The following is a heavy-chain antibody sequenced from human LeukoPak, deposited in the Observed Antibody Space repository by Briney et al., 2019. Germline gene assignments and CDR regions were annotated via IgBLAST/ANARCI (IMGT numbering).Heavy chain of an antibody. J-gene: IGHJ5*02. CDR1: GGSISSSSYY. Sequence: PSETLSLTCTVSGGSISSSSYYWGWIRQPPGKGLEWIGSIYYSGSTYYNPSLKSRVTISVDTSKNQFSLKLSSVTAADTAVYYCARAIRDYGDLNWFDPWGQGTLVTVSS. D-gene: IGHD4-17*01. V-gene: IGHV4-39*07. CDR2: IYYSGST. CDR3: ARAIRDYGDLNWFDP.